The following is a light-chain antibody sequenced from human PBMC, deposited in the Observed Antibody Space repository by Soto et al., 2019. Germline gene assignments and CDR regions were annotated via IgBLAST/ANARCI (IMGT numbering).Light chain of an antibody. CDR3: QQYGSSPPTT. J-gene: IGKJ1*01. Sequence: EIVLTQSPGTLSLSPGERATLSCRASQSVSNNYLAWYQQKPGQAPRLLIYGASSRATAIPDRFSGSGSGTDFTLTISRLEPEDFAVYYCQQYGSSPPTTFGQGTKVEIK. V-gene: IGKV3-20*01. CDR1: QSVSNNY. CDR2: GAS.